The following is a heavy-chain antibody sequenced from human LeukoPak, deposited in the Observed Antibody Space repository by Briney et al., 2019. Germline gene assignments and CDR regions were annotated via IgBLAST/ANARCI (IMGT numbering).Heavy chain of an antibody. Sequence: ASVKVSCKVSGYTLNELSMHWVRQAPGKGLEWMGGFDPEDGETIYAQKFQGRVTMTEDTSTDTAYLELSSLRSEDTAVYYCATDLSLIWMRSAAAGLWGQGTLVTVSS. CDR2: FDPEDGET. J-gene: IGHJ4*02. V-gene: IGHV1-24*01. CDR1: GYTLNELS. D-gene: IGHD6-13*01. CDR3: ATDLSLIWMRSAAAGL.